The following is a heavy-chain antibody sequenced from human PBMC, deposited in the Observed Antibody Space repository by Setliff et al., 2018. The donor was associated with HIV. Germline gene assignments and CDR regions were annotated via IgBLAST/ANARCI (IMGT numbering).Heavy chain of an antibody. D-gene: IGHD5-12*01. J-gene: IGHJ3*02. Sequence: PSETLSLTCTVSGGSISSYYWSWIRQPPGKGLEWIGTIYYSGNTNYNPSLKSRVTMSVDTSTNQVSLQLSSVTAADTAVYYCARGKSGSYDAYDMWGQGTMVTVSS. CDR1: GGSISSYY. V-gene: IGHV4-59*08. CDR2: IYYSGNT. CDR3: ARGKSGSYDAYDM.